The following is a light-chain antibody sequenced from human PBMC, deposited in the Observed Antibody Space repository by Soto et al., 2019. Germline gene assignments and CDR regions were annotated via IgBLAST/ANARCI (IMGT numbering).Light chain of an antibody. CDR2: GAS. CDR1: QSVRSSS. CDR3: QQYGNSPRP. Sequence: ETVLTQSPGTLSLSPGERATLSCSASQSVRSSSLAWYQQKPCQAPRRLIYGASSMATGIPDRFSGSGSGTDFTLTISRLEPEDFAVYYCQQYGNSPRPFGQGTKVEIK. J-gene: IGKJ1*01. V-gene: IGKV3-20*01.